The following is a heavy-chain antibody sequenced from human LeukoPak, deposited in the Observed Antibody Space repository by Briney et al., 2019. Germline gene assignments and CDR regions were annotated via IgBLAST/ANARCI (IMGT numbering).Heavy chain of an antibody. CDR2: INHSGST. V-gene: IGHV4-34*01. CDR1: GGSFSGYY. J-gene: IGHJ4*02. Sequence: SETLSLTCAVYGGSFSGYYWSWIRQPPGKGLEWIGEINHSGSTNYNPSLKSRVTISVDTSKNQFSLKLSPVTAADTAVYYCARHFSGHLRNWGQGTLVTVSS. D-gene: IGHD3-10*01. CDR3: ARHFSGHLRN.